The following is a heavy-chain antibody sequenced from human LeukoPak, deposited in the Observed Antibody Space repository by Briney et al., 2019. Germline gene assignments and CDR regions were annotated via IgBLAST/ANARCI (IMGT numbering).Heavy chain of an antibody. CDR3: AKMVRGVSDY. J-gene: IGHJ4*02. V-gene: IGHV3-30*18. D-gene: IGHD3-10*01. CDR1: GLTFSSYG. Sequence: GGSLRLSCAASGLTFSSYGMHWVRQAPGKGLEWVAVISYDGSNKYYADSVKGRFTISRDNSKNTLYLQMNSLRAEDTAVYYCAKMVRGVSDYWGQGTLVTVSS. CDR2: ISYDGSNK.